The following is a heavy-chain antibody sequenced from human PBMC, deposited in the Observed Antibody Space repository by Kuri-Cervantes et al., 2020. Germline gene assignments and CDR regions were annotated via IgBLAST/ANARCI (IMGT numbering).Heavy chain of an antibody. CDR2: ISSSGSTI. D-gene: IGHD3-10*01. Sequence: GESLKISCAASGFTFSDYYMSWIRQAPGKGLEWVSYISSSGSTIYYADSVKGRFTISRDNAKNSLFLQMNNLRAEDTAVYYCARDDDDYYGSGSYYNWGQGTMVTVSS. J-gene: IGHJ3*02. CDR3: ARDDDDYYGSGSYYN. CDR1: GFTFSDYY. V-gene: IGHV3-11*04.